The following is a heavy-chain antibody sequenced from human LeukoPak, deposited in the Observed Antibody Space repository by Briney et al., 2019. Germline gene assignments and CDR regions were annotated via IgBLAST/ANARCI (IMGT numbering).Heavy chain of an antibody. D-gene: IGHD3-22*01. V-gene: IGHV1-69*13. J-gene: IGHJ4*02. CDR1: GGTFSSYA. CDR3: ARGRGYYYDTPFDY. CDR2: IIPIFGTA. Sequence: VASVKVSCKASGGTFSSYAISWVRQAPGQGLEWMGGIIPIFGTANYAQKFQGRVTITADESTSTAYMELSSLRSEDTAVYYCARGRGYYYDTPFDYWGQGTLVTVSS.